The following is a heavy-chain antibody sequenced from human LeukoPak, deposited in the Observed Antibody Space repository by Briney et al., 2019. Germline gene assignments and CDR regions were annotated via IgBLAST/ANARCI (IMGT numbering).Heavy chain of an antibody. CDR2: INPNSGGT. Sequence: ASVEVSCKASGYTFTGYYMHWVRQAPGQGLEWMGWINPNSGGTNYAQKFQGRVTMTRDTSISTAYMELSRLRSDDTAVYYCARNSEWLVYYFDYWGQGTLVTVSS. CDR1: GYTFTGYY. J-gene: IGHJ4*02. V-gene: IGHV1-2*02. CDR3: ARNSEWLVYYFDY. D-gene: IGHD6-19*01.